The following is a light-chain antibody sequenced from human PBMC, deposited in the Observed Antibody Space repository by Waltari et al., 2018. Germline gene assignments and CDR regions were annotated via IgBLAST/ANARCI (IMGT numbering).Light chain of an antibody. CDR3: QQYNTWPPST. CDR2: GAS. Sequence: EIVMTQSPAALSESRGERATLSCGASQSISNNLAWYQHKPGQPPRLLISGASTRATGVPARFSGSGSGTEFTLTISSLQSEDSAIYFCQQYNTWPPSTFGQGTKLEIK. V-gene: IGKV3-15*01. CDR1: QSISNN. J-gene: IGKJ2*02.